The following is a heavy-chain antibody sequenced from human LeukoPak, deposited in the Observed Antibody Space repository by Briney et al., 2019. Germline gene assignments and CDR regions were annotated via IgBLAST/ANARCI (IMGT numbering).Heavy chain of an antibody. D-gene: IGHD6-13*01. CDR2: ISGSGGST. V-gene: IGHV3-23*01. Sequence: GGSLRVSCAAPGFTFSSYAMSWVRQAPGKGLEWVSAISGSGGSTYYADSVKGRFTISRDNSKNTLYLQMNSLRAEDTAVYYCAKDPSPYSSSWNHFDYWGQGTLVTVSS. CDR1: GFTFSSYA. J-gene: IGHJ4*02. CDR3: AKDPSPYSSSWNHFDY.